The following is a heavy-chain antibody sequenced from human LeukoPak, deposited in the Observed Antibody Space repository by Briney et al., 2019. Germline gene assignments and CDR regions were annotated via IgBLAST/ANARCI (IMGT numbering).Heavy chain of an antibody. CDR2: INPNSGGT. J-gene: IGHJ4*02. CDR1: GYTFTDYY. CDR3: AMIKDYYFDY. V-gene: IGHV1-2*06. Sequence: ASVKVSCKASGYTFTDYYMHWVRQAPGQGLEWMGRINPNSGGTNYAQKFQGRVTMTRDTSITTAYMELSRLRSDDTAVYYCAMIKDYYFDYWGQGTLVTVSS. D-gene: IGHD3-16*01.